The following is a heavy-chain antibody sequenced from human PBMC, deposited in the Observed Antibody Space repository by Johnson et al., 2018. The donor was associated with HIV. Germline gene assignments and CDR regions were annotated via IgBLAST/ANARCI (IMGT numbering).Heavy chain of an antibody. Sequence: QVQLVESGGGVVQPGRSLRLSCAASGFTFSSYGMHWVRQAPGKGLEWVAVISYDGSNKDFTDSVRGRFTISRDNSKNTLFLQMNSRRAEDTALYYCAKVIACGGDCGSHAFDIWGQGTMVTVSS. J-gene: IGHJ3*02. CDR2: ISYDGSNK. CDR1: GFTFSSYG. CDR3: AKVIACGGDCGSHAFDI. V-gene: IGHV3-30*18. D-gene: IGHD2-21*01.